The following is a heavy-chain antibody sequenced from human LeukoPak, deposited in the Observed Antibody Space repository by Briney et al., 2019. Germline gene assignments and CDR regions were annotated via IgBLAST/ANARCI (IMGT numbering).Heavy chain of an antibody. CDR2: INPSSGGT. Sequence: ASVKVSCKASGYTFTGYYMHWVRQAPGQGLEWMGWINPSSGGTNYAQKFQGRVTMTRDTSISTAYMELSRLRSDDTAVYYCARTIAVAGLDAFDIWGQGTMVTVSS. V-gene: IGHV1-2*02. J-gene: IGHJ3*02. CDR3: ARTIAVAGLDAFDI. D-gene: IGHD6-19*01. CDR1: GYTFTGYY.